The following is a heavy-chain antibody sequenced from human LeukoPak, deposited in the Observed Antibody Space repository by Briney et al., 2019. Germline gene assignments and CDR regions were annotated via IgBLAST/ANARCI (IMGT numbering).Heavy chain of an antibody. J-gene: IGHJ4*02. CDR3: AMTDRYAGRPFDY. D-gene: IGHD5-12*01. CDR2: FDPEYDEDGET. CDR1: GYILTGVA. Sequence: GASVKVSCKVSGYILTGVAINWVRQAPGKGLEWIGGFDPEYDEDGETLFAQKFQGRVTMTEDASTDTAYMVLSSLRSEDTAVYYCAMTDRYAGRPFDYWGQGTLVTVSS. V-gene: IGHV1-24*01.